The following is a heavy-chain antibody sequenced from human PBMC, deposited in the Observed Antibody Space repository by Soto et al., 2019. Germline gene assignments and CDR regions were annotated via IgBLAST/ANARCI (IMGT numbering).Heavy chain of an antibody. CDR2: IYYSGST. D-gene: IGHD3-10*01. J-gene: IGHJ4*02. CDR3: ARDGNYGIDY. Sequence: SETLSLTCTVSGGSISSYYWSWFRQPPGKGLEWIGYIYYSGSTNYNPSLKSRVTISIDTSKNQFSLKLSSVTAADTAVYYCARDGNYGIDYWGQGTLVTVSS. V-gene: IGHV4-59*01. CDR1: GGSISSYY.